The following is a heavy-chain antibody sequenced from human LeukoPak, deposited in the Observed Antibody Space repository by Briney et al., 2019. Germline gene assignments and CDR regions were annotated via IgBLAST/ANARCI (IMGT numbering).Heavy chain of an antibody. CDR3: ARGGYFDILTGYYQIQYYYPMDV. V-gene: IGHV3-30*04. Sequence: GGSLRLSCAASGFTFSSYAIHWVRQAPGKGLEWVAVTSYDGGNKYYGDSVMGRFTISRDNSKSTLYLEVSSLRAEDTAVYYCARGGYFDILTGYYQIQYYYPMDVWGRGTTVTVSS. J-gene: IGHJ6*02. D-gene: IGHD3-9*01. CDR2: TSYDGGNK. CDR1: GFTFSSYA.